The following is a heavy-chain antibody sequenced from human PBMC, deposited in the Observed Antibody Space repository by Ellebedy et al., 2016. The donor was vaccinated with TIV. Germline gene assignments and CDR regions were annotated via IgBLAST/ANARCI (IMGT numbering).Heavy chain of an antibody. J-gene: IGHJ4*02. Sequence: ASVKVSXXASGYTFTSYGISWVRQAPGQGLEWMGWISAYNGNTNYAQKLQGRVTMTTDTSTSTAYMELRSLRSDDTAVYYCARDRVGRRFLEWLRGLCYWGQGTLVTVSS. D-gene: IGHD3-3*01. CDR1: GYTFTSYG. V-gene: IGHV1-18*04. CDR3: ARDRVGRRFLEWLRGLCY. CDR2: ISAYNGNT.